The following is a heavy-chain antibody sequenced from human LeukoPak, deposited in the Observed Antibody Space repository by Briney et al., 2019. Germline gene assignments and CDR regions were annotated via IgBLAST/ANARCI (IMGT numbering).Heavy chain of an antibody. J-gene: IGHJ4*02. Sequence: GGSLRLSCAASGFIFDDYSMYWVRQAPGKGLEWVSVINWDGGRTYYADSVKGRFTISRDNSRNSLFLQMNSLRTEDTALYYCVRDWGSSYDSGLDYWGQGTLVTVSP. CDR2: INWDGGRT. CDR1: GFIFDDYS. CDR3: VRDWGSSYDSGLDY. V-gene: IGHV3-43*01. D-gene: IGHD5-12*01.